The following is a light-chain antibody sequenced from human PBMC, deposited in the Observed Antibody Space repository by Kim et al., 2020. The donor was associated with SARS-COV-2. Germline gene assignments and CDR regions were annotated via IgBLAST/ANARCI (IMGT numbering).Light chain of an antibody. J-gene: IGKJ2*01. V-gene: IGKV1-27*01. CDR2: GAS. CDR1: QAISNH. Sequence: DIQMTQSPSSLSASVGDRVTITCRASQAISNHLGWYHQKPGKVPKLLIYGASTLQPGVPSRFSGSGSGTEFTLTISSLQPEDVATYYCQQYDKLPYTFGQGTKLEI. CDR3: QQYDKLPYT.